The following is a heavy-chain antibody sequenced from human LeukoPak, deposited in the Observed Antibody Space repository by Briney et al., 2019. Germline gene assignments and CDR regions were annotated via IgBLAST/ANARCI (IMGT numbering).Heavy chain of an antibody. CDR1: GFTFSNYA. CDR2: ISYDGSVE. Sequence: VRSLRLSCAASGFTFSNYAMHWVRQAPGKGLEWVALISYDGSVEKNAASEKGRFTISRDNTKNTLYLQMNSLRTEDTAVYYCARALGSSWDSSLDSWGEGTLVPVSS. V-gene: IGHV3-30*04. CDR3: ARALGSSWDSSLDS. D-gene: IGHD6-13*01. J-gene: IGHJ4*02.